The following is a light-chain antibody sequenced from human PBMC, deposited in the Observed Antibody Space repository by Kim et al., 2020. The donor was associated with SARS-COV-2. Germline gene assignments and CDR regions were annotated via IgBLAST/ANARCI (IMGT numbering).Light chain of an antibody. CDR1: QSVSSN. J-gene: IGKJ1*01. CDR2: GAS. CDR3: QQYNNWPSWT. Sequence: EIVMTQSPATLSVSPGERATLSCRASQSVSSNLAWYQQIPGQPPRLLIHGASTRATGIPARFSGSGSGTEFSLTISSLQSEDFAVYYCQQYNNWPSWTFGQGTKVDIK. V-gene: IGKV3-15*01.